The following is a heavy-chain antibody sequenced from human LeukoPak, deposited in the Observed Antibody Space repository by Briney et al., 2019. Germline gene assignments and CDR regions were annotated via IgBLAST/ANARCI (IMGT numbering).Heavy chain of an antibody. CDR2: TIPMLGTA. CDR1: GGTLGSYT. Sequence: ASVKVSCKASGGTLGSYTFSWVRQAPGQGLEWMGGTIPMLGTANYAQKFQGRVRITADESTSTIYMEMSSLRYEDTAVYYCARETLFGVVIPLDTWGQGTLVTVSS. V-gene: IGHV1-69*13. CDR3: ARETLFGVVIPLDT. J-gene: IGHJ5*02. D-gene: IGHD3-3*01.